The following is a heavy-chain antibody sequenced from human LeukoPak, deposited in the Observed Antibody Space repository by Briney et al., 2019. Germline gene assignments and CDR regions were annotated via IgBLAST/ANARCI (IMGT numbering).Heavy chain of an antibody. Sequence: SETLSLTCAVYGGSFSGYYWSWIRQPPGKGLEWIGEVNHSGSTNYNPSLKSRVTISVDTSKNQFSLKLSSVTAADTAVYYCARGRTRTYGSGSYYNIYYYYGMDVWGQGTTVTVSS. CDR2: VNHSGST. CDR1: GGSFSGYY. J-gene: IGHJ6*02. D-gene: IGHD3-10*01. V-gene: IGHV4-34*01. CDR3: ARGRTRTYGSGSYYNIYYYYGMDV.